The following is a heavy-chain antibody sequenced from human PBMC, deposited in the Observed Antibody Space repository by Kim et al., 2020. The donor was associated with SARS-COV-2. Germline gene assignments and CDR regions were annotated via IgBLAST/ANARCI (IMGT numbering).Heavy chain of an antibody. CDR2: INHRGTT. D-gene: IGHD6-13*01. J-gene: IGHJ1*01. CDR3: ARDAFGMAQQQLSV. Sequence: SETLSLTCAVSGVSISSINSWNWVRQTPGKRLEWIGDINHRGTTNYNPSLKSRLTMSVDKSKNQIFLELTSVTAADTAVYFCARDAFGMAQQQLSVWGQGTLVTVSS. CDR1: GVSISSINS. V-gene: IGHV4-4*02.